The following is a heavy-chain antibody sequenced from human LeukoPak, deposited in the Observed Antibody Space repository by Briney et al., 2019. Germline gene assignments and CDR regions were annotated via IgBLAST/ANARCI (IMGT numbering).Heavy chain of an antibody. J-gene: IGHJ5*02. CDR1: GFTFSSYA. CDR3: AKDLEYYYDSSS. Sequence: GGSLRLSCAASGFTFSSYAMHWVRQAPGKGLEWVAVISYDGSNKYYADSVKGRFTISRDNSKNTLYLQMNSLRAEDTAVYYCAKDLEYYYDSSSWGQGTLVTVSS. V-gene: IGHV3-30*04. CDR2: ISYDGSNK. D-gene: IGHD3-22*01.